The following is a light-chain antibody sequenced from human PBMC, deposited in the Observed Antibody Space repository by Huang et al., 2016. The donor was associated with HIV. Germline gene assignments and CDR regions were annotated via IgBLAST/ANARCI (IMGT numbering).Light chain of an antibody. J-gene: IGKJ2*01. CDR2: LTS. Sequence: DVVMTQSPLSLPVNPGEPASISCRSSQSLLHSNGDNYLNWYMQKPGQSPQLLIYLTSNRDSGVPDRVNGSGSDTDFTLKINRVEAADVGVYYCMQTLKTPPYTFGQGTKLEIK. CDR3: MQTLKTPPYT. V-gene: IGKV2-28*01. CDR1: QSLLHSNGDNY.